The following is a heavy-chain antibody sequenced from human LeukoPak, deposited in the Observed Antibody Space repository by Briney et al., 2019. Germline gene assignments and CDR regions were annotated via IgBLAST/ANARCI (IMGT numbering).Heavy chain of an antibody. CDR3: VKDRWYSRGWPTTDY. CDR1: GFTFSSYA. V-gene: IGHV3-64D*06. Sequence: GGSLRHSCSASGFTFSSYAMHWVRQAPGKGLEYVSAISSNGGSTYYADSVKGRFTISRDNSKNTLYLQMSSLRAEDTAVYYCVKDRWYSRGWPTTDYWGQGTLVTVSS. CDR2: ISSNGGST. D-gene: IGHD6-19*01. J-gene: IGHJ4*02.